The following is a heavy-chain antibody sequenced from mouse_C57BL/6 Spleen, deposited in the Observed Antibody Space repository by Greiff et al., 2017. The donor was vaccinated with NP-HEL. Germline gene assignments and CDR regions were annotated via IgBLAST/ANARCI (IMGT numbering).Heavy chain of an antibody. CDR2: IYPGDGDT. V-gene: IGHV1-80*01. Sequence: QVQLKESGAELVKPGASVKISCKASGYAFSSYWMNWVKQRPGKGLEWIGQIYPGDGDTNYNGKFKGKATLTADKSSSTAYMQLSSLTSEDSAVYFCATYYSNSPFAYWGQGTLVTVSA. J-gene: IGHJ3*01. D-gene: IGHD2-5*01. CDR3: ATYYSNSPFAY. CDR1: GYAFSSYW.